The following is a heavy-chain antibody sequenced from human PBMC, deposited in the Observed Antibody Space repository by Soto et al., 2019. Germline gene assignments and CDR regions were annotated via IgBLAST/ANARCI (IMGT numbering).Heavy chain of an antibody. CDR3: AGSWSYYDYIWGSYRYGSPGWFDP. CDR1: GYTFTRYG. D-gene: IGHD3-16*02. Sequence: ASVKVSCKASGYTFTRYGISWVRQAPGQGLEWMGWISAYNGNTNYAQKLQGRVTMTTDTSTSTAYMELRSLRSDDTAVYYCAGSWSYYDYIWGSYRYGSPGWFDPWGQGTLVTVSS. V-gene: IGHV1-18*01. J-gene: IGHJ5*02. CDR2: ISAYNGNT.